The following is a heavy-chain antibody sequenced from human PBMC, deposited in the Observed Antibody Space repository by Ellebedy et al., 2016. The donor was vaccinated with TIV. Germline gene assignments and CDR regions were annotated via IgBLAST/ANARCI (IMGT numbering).Heavy chain of an antibody. Sequence: SETLSLTCTVPGGSISSYYWSWIRQSPGEGLEWIGYIYYSGSTSYNPSLKSRVTISVDTSKNQFYLKLSSVTAADTAVYYCARDVTGNTSSFRYYGMDVWGQGTTVTVSS. CDR3: ARDVTGNTSSFRYYGMDV. CDR2: IYYSGST. D-gene: IGHD1-20*01. V-gene: IGHV4-59*01. J-gene: IGHJ6*02. CDR1: GGSISSYY.